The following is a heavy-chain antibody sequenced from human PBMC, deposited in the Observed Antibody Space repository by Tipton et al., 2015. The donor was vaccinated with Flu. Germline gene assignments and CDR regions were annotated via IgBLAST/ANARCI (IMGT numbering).Heavy chain of an antibody. Sequence: QVQLVQSGAEVKKPGASVKVSCKASGYTFTSYDINWVRQATGQGLEWMGWMNPNSGNTGYAQKFQGRVTITRNTSISTAYMELSSLRSEDTAVYYCARVSTMVRGFIRKFDAFDIWGQVTMVTVSS. D-gene: IGHD3-10*01. CDR3: ARVSTMVRGFIRKFDAFDI. CDR1: GYTFTSYD. V-gene: IGHV1-8*03. J-gene: IGHJ3*02. CDR2: MNPNSGNT.